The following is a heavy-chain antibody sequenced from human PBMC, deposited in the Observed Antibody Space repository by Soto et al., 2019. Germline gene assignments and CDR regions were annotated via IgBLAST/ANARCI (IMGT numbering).Heavy chain of an antibody. Sequence: LRLSCAASGFTFSSYSMNWVRQAPGKGLEWISYIAGSGTNVHYADSVKGRFTISRDNAKNSLYLQMNSLRDEDTAFYYCARDKDFAFDIWGQGTLVTVSS. CDR1: GFTFSSYS. V-gene: IGHV3-48*02. J-gene: IGHJ3*02. CDR3: ARDKDFAFDI. CDR2: IAGSGTNV.